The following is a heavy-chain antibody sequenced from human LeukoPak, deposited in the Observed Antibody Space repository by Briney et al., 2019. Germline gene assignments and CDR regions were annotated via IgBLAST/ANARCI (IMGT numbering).Heavy chain of an antibody. CDR2: ISAYNGNT. CDR3: ARDRRVTIFGVVNYYYYYYGMDV. Sequence: ASVKVSCKASGYTFTSYGISWVRQAPGQGLEWMGWISAYNGNTNYAQKLQGRVTMTTDTSTSTAYMELRSLRSDDTAVYYCARDRRVTIFGVVNYYYYYYGMDVWGQGTTVTVSS. V-gene: IGHV1-18*01. D-gene: IGHD3-3*01. CDR1: GYTFTSYG. J-gene: IGHJ6*02.